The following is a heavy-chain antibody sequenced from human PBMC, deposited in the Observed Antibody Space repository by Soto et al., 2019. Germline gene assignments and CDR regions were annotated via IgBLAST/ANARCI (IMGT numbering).Heavy chain of an antibody. Sequence: EVQLVESGGGLVKPGGSLRLSCAASGFTFSSYSMNWVRQAPGKGLEWVSSISSSSSYIYYADSVKGRFTISRDNAKNSLYLQMNSLMAEDTAVYYCARDVGIAVAGSSLPDYWGQGTLVTVSS. D-gene: IGHD6-19*01. J-gene: IGHJ4*02. CDR2: ISSSSSYI. CDR3: ARDVGIAVAGSSLPDY. CDR1: GFTFSSYS. V-gene: IGHV3-21*01.